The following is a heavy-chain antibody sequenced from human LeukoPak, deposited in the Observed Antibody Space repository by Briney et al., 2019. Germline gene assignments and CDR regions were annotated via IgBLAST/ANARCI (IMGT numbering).Heavy chain of an antibody. D-gene: IGHD1-26*01. CDR1: GFTVSSNY. J-gene: IGHJ6*02. V-gene: IGHV3-53*05. Sequence: GGSLRLSCAASGFTVSSNYMSWVRQAPGKGLEWVSVIYSGGSTYYADSVKGRFTISRDNSKNTLYLQMNSLRAEDTAVYYCARDKTFRLRGLGMDVWGQGTTVTVSS. CDR3: ARDKTFRLRGLGMDV. CDR2: IYSGGST.